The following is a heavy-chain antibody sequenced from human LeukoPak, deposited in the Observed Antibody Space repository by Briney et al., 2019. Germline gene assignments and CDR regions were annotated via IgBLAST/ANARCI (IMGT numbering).Heavy chain of an antibody. CDR1: GFTFSRYA. CDR2: ISGSGGNT. Sequence: GGSLRLSCAASGFTFSRYAMSWVRQAPGKGLEWVSAISGSGGNTCYADSVKGRFTISRDNSKNTLYLQMNSLRAEDTAVYYCAKEMAYYYDSSGPLYWSQGTLVTVSS. D-gene: IGHD3-22*01. V-gene: IGHV3-23*01. CDR3: AKEMAYYYDSSGPLY. J-gene: IGHJ4*02.